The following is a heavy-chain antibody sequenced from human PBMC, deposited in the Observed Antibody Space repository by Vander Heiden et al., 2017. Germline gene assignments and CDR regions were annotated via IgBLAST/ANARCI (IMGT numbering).Heavy chain of an antibody. Sequence: EVQLVESGGGLVQPGGSLRLSCAASGFTFSSYSMNWVRQAPGKGLEWVSYISSSSSTIYDADSVKGRFTISRDNAKNSLYMQMNRMRAEDTAVYYCARGKGGYYFDYWGQGTLVTVSS. J-gene: IGHJ4*02. V-gene: IGHV3-48*01. CDR3: ARGKGGYYFDY. CDR2: ISSSSSTI. D-gene: IGHD3-16*01. CDR1: GFTFSSYS.